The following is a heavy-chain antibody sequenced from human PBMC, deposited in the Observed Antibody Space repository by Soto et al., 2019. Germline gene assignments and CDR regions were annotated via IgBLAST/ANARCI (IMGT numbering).Heavy chain of an antibody. CDR1: GFTFSSYA. Sequence: GGSLRLSCAASGFTFSSYAMSWVRQAPGKGLEWVSAISGSGGSTYYADSVKGRFTISRDNSKNTLYLQMNSLRAEDTAVYYCAKYRGIAVAGTFYYFDYWGQGTLVTVSS. CDR2: ISGSGGST. J-gene: IGHJ4*02. D-gene: IGHD6-19*01. CDR3: AKYRGIAVAGTFYYFDY. V-gene: IGHV3-23*01.